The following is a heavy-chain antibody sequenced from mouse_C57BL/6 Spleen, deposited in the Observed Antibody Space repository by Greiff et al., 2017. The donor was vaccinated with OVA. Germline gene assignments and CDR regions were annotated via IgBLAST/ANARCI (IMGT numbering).Heavy chain of an antibody. J-gene: IGHJ2*01. Sequence: EVKVVESGGGLVQPKGSLKLSCAASGFSFNTYAMNWVRQAPGKGLEWVARIRSKSNNYATYYADSVKDRFTISRDDSESMLYLQMNNLKTEDTAMYYCVRQLGEGFDHWGQGTTLTVSS. CDR1: GFSFNTYA. D-gene: IGHD4-1*01. V-gene: IGHV10-1*01. CDR3: VRQLGEGFDH. CDR2: IRSKSNNYAT.